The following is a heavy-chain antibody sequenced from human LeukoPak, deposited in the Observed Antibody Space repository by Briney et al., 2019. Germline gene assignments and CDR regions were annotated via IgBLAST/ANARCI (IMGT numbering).Heavy chain of an antibody. CDR2: IYYSGST. D-gene: IGHD2-15*01. CDR3: GKIGYCSGGSCRREYYFDY. V-gene: IGHV4-39*01. Sequence: TSETLSLTCTVSGGSISSSSYYWGWIRQPPGKGLEWIGSIYYSGSTYYNPSLKSRVTISVDTSKNQFSLKLSSVTAADTAVYYCGKIGYCSGGSCRREYYFDYWGQGTLVTVSS. J-gene: IGHJ4*02. CDR1: GGSISSSSYY.